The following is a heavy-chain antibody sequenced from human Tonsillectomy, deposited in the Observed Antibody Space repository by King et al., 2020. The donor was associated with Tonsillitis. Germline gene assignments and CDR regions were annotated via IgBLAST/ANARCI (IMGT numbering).Heavy chain of an antibody. Sequence: QLQESGPGLVKPSETLSLTCTVSGGSISSDYWSWIRLTPGRGLEWIGDIYYSGNTKYNPSLQSRVTISADSSKNQFSLKLSSVTAADTAVYYCARSELLGTTTFDYWGQGTLVTVSS. D-gene: IGHD1-26*01. J-gene: IGHJ4*02. CDR3: ARSELLGTTTFDY. CDR2: IYYSGNT. CDR1: GGSISSDY. V-gene: IGHV4-59*13.